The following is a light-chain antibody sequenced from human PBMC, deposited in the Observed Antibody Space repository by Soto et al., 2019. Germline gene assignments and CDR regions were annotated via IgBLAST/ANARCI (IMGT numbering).Light chain of an antibody. Sequence: QSVLTQPASVSGSPGQSITISCTGTSTDVGGYNFVSWFQLYPGKAPKFLIYDVTYRPSGVSNRFSGSKSGNTASLTISGLQAEDEGDYYCSSYTSTDTYVVFGGGTKLTVL. V-gene: IGLV2-14*03. CDR3: SSYTSTDTYVV. CDR2: DVT. J-gene: IGLJ2*01. CDR1: STDVGGYNF.